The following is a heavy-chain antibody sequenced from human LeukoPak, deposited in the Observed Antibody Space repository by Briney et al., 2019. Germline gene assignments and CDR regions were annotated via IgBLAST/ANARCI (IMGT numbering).Heavy chain of an antibody. CDR3: TRERGDYDFWSAPGYFDL. Sequence: GGSLRLSCIASGFTFGDYAMTWVRQAPGKGLEWIGFIRSKAYGGTTEYAASVKGRFTISRDDSKSIAYLQMNSLKTEDTAVYYCTRERGDYDFWSAPGYFDLWGRGTLVTVSS. V-gene: IGHV3-49*04. J-gene: IGHJ2*01. D-gene: IGHD3-3*01. CDR1: GFTFGDYA. CDR2: IRSKAYGGTT.